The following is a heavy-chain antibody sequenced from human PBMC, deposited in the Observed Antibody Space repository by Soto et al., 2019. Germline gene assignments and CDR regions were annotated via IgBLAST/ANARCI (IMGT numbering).Heavy chain of an antibody. V-gene: IGHV4-39*01. CDR3: ARVTGRYYYGMDV. CDR1: GGSISSSSYY. CDR2: IYYSGNT. D-gene: IGHD2-21*02. J-gene: IGHJ6*02. Sequence: SETLSLTCTVSGGSISSSSYYWGWIRQPPGKGLEWIGSIYYSGNTYYNPSLKSRVTISVDTAKNQFSLKLSSVTAADTAVYYCARVTGRYYYGMDVWGQGTTVTVSS.